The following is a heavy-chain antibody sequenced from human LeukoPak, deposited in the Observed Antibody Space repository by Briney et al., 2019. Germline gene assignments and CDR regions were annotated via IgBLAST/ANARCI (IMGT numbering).Heavy chain of an antibody. CDR2: IYYSGST. CDR3: ARGLAAAGTLYYYYYYMDV. Sequence: SETPSLTSTDSGGSICSHYWSWIRQPPGKGLEWIGYIYYSGSTNYNPSLKSRVPISVDTSKNQFSLKLSSVTAADTAVYYCARGLAAAGTLYYYYYYMDVWGKGTTVTVSS. J-gene: IGHJ6*03. CDR1: GGSICSHY. D-gene: IGHD6-13*01. V-gene: IGHV4-59*11.